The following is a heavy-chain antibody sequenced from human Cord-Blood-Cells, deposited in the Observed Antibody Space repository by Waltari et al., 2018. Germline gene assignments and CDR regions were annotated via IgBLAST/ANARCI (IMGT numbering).Heavy chain of an antibody. V-gene: IGHV4-39*01. CDR2: IHYSGST. J-gene: IGHJ5*02. CDR3: ARSKLVWFDP. D-gene: IGHD6-6*01. CDR1: GGSIRSSSYY. Sequence: QLQLQESGPGLVKPSETLSLTCTVPGGSIRSSSYYSGWIRQPPGKGLEWIGSIHYSGSTYYNPSLKSRVTISVDTSKNQFSLKLSSVTAADTAVYYCARSKLVWFDPWGQGTLVTVSS.